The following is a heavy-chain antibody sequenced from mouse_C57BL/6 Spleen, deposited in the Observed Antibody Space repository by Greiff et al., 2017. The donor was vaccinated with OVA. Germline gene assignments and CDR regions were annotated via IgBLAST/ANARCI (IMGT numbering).Heavy chain of an antibody. J-gene: IGHJ2*01. D-gene: IGHD2-1*01. CDR2: IHPNSGST. CDR3: AISTMVKRYFDY. V-gene: IGHV1-64*01. Sequence: QVQLQQPGAELVKPGASVKLSCKASGYTFTSYWMHWVKQRPGQGLEWIGMIHPNSGSTNYNEKFKSKATLPVDKSSSTAYMQLSSLTSEDSAVYYCAISTMVKRYFDYWGQGTTLTVSS. CDR1: GYTFTSYW.